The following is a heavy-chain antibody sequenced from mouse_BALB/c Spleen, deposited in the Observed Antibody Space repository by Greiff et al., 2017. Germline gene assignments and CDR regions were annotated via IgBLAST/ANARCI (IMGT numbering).Heavy chain of an antibody. V-gene: IGHV3-2*02. CDR1: GYSITSDYA. CDR2: ISYSGST. Sequence: EVQLQQSGPGLVKPSQSLSLTCTVTGYSITSDYAWNWIRQFPGNKLEWMGYISYSGSTSYNPSLKSRISITRDTSKNQFFLQLNSVTTEDTATYYCAREDITTATFAYWGQGTLVTVSA. D-gene: IGHD1-2*01. J-gene: IGHJ3*01. CDR3: AREDITTATFAY.